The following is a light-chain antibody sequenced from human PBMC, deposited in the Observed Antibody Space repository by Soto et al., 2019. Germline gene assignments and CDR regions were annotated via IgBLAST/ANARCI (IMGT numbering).Light chain of an antibody. J-gene: IGLJ1*01. CDR3: CSYAGSSTFGYA. Sequence: QSALPQPASVSGSTGQSITISCTGTSSDVGSYNLVSWYQQHPCKAPKLMIYEGSKRPSGVSNRFSGSKSGNTDSLTISGLQAEDEADYYCCSYAGSSTFGYAFGTGTKVTVL. V-gene: IGLV2-23*03. CDR1: SSDVGSYNL. CDR2: EGS.